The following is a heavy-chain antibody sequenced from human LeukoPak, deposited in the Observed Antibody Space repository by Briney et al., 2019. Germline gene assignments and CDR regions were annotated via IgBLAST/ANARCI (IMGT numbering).Heavy chain of an antibody. V-gene: IGHV6-1*01. Sequence: SQTLSLTCAISGDSVSSNGASWNWIRQSPSRGLEWLGRTYYRSQQWHSDYAPSVKGRITLHPDTSKNHFSLQLNAVTPEDTAVYYCGRETDFGVVTNWGQGTLVTVSS. CDR1: GDSVSSNGAS. CDR3: GRETDFGVVTN. CDR2: TYYRSQQWHS. D-gene: IGHD3-3*01. J-gene: IGHJ4*02.